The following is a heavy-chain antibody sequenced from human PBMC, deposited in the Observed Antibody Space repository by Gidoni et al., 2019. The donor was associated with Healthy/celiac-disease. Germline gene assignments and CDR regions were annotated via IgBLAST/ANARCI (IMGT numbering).Heavy chain of an antibody. CDR3: ARGVVDIVVVPAAISGHNYFDY. J-gene: IGHJ4*02. V-gene: IGHV4-34*01. D-gene: IGHD2-2*01. Sequence: QVQLQQWGAGLLKPSETLSLTCAVYGGSFSGYYWSWIRQPPGKGLEWIGEINHSGSTNYNPSLKSRVTISVDTSKNQFSLKLSSVTAADTAVYYCARGVVDIVVVPAAISGHNYFDYWGQGTLVTVSS. CDR2: INHSGST. CDR1: GGSFSGYY.